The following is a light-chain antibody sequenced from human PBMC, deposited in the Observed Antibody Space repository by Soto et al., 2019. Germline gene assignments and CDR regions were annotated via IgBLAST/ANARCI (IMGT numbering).Light chain of an antibody. J-gene: IGKJ1*01. CDR2: KAS. Sequence: DIQMTQSPSTLSASVRDRVTITCRASPSISSWLAWYQQKPGKAPKILIYKASSLESGVPSRFSGSGSGTEFTLTISSLQPDDFATYYCQQYNSYPRKFGQGTKVEIK. CDR3: QQYNSYPRK. V-gene: IGKV1-5*03. CDR1: PSISSW.